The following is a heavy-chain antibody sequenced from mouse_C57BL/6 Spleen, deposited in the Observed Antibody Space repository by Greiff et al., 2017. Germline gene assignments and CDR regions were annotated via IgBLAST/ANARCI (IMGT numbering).Heavy chain of an antibody. V-gene: IGHV5-6*01. CDR3: AIHDTGSWFAY. Sequence: EVQLVESGGDLVKPGASLKLSCAASGFTFSSYGMSWVRQTPDQGLEWVATISSGGSYTYYPDSVKGRSTISRDNANNTPYMQLSSLKSEDTAMYYCAIHDTGSWFAYWGQGTLVTVSA. J-gene: IGHJ3*01. CDR1: GFTFSSYG. CDR2: ISSGGSYT. D-gene: IGHD4-1*01.